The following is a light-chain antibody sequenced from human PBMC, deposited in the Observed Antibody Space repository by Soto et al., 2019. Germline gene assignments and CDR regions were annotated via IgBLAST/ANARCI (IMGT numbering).Light chain of an antibody. J-gene: IGLJ2*01. V-gene: IGLV2-11*01. CDR1: SSDVGGYNF. CDR3: CSYAGTYSL. Sequence: QSALTQPRSVSGSPGQSVTISCTGTSSDVGGYNFVSWYQHHSGKAPKLMIYDVSQRPSGVPDRFSGSKSGNTASLTISGLQAEDEADYYCCSYAGTYSLFGGGTKLTVL. CDR2: DVS.